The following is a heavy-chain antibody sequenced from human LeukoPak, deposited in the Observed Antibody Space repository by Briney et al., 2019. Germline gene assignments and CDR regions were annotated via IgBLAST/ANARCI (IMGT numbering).Heavy chain of an antibody. CDR3: ARVWVATGFDY. J-gene: IGHJ4*02. D-gene: IGHD5-12*01. CDR2: MDHSGNT. CDR1: GYSISSCYY. Sequence: SETLSLTCAVSGYSISSCYYWGWIRQPPGKGLEWIGSMDHSGNTFYNPSLKSRVTISIDTSKNQFSLRLTSVTAADTALYFCARVWVATGFDYWGQGTLVTVSS. V-gene: IGHV4-38-2*01.